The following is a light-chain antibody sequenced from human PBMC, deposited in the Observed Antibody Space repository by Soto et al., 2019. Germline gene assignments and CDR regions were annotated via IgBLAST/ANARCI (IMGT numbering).Light chain of an antibody. Sequence: DIQMTQSPSSLSASVGDRVIITCRASQGISNSLAWYQQKPGKIPKLLIYAASTLQSGVPSRFGGSGSGTDFTLTISSLHPEDVATYYCQRYNSAPKTFGQGTKVEIK. CDR2: AAS. J-gene: IGKJ1*01. CDR3: QRYNSAPKT. CDR1: QGISNS. V-gene: IGKV1-27*01.